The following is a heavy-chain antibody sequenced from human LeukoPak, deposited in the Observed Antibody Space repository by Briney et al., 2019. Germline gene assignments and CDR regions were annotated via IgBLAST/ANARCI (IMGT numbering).Heavy chain of an antibody. V-gene: IGHV1-18*01. J-gene: IGHJ6*02. CDR2: ISAYNGNT. D-gene: IGHD4-11*01. CDR1: GYTFTSYG. CDR3: ARDPSISNYYYYGMDV. Sequence: SVKVSCKASGYTFTSYGISWVRQAPGQGLEWLGLISAYNGNTNYAQKLQGRVTMTTDTSTSTAYMELRSLRSDDTAVYYCARDPSISNYYYYGMDVGGQETRVTVS.